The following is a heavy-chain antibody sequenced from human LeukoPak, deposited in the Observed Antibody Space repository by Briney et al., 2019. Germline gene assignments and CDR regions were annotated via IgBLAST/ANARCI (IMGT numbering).Heavy chain of an antibody. CDR1: GFTFSNYA. J-gene: IGHJ4*02. Sequence: GGSLRLSCAASGFTFSNYAMSWVRQAPGKGLEWVANIKQDGSEKYYVDSVKGRFTISRDNAKNSLYLQMNSLRAEDTAVYYCARDARDGYNYYWGQGTLVTVSS. CDR3: ARDARDGYNYY. V-gene: IGHV3-7*01. CDR2: IKQDGSEK. D-gene: IGHD5-24*01.